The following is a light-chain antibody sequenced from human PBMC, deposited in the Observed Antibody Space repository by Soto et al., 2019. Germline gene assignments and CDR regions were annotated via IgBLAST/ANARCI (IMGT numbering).Light chain of an antibody. Sequence: QSVLTQPASVSGSPGQSITISCTGTSSDIDAYNYVSWYQQHPGKAPKLMIYDVSNRPSGISNRFSGSKSGNTASLTISGLQAEDEADYSCGSYTTSSTYVFGNGTKVTVL. CDR2: DVS. CDR3: GSYTTSSTYV. CDR1: SSDIDAYNY. J-gene: IGLJ1*01. V-gene: IGLV2-14*01.